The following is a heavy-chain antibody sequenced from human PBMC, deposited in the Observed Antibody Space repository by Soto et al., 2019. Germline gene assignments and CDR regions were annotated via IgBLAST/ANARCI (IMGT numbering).Heavy chain of an antibody. Sequence: EVQLVESGGGLVKPGGSLRLSCAASGFTFSSYSMNWVRQAPGKGLEWVSYISSSSSYIYYADSVKGRFTISRDNAKNSRYLQMNSLRAEDTAVYYCARTPGVLGYCSSTSCPSGMDVWGQGTTVTVSS. V-gene: IGHV3-21*01. J-gene: IGHJ6*02. CDR1: GFTFSSYS. D-gene: IGHD2-2*01. CDR2: ISSSSSYI. CDR3: ARTPGVLGYCSSTSCPSGMDV.